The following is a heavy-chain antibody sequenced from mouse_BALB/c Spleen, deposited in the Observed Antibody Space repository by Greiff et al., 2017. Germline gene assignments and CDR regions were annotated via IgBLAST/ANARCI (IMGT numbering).Heavy chain of an antibody. Sequence: VQLQESGPGLVAPSQSLSITCTVSGFSLTGYGVNWVRQPPGKGLEWLGMIWGDGSTDYNSALKSRLSISKDNSKSQVFLKMNSLQTDDTARYYCARGNYGYLYAMDYWGQGTSVTVSS. D-gene: IGHD2-2*01. CDR3: ARGNYGYLYAMDY. CDR1: GFSLTGYG. V-gene: IGHV2-6-7*02. J-gene: IGHJ4*01. CDR2: IWGDGST.